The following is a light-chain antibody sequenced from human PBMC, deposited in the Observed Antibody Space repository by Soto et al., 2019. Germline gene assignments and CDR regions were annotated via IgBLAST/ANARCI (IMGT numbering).Light chain of an antibody. V-gene: IGKV1-5*03. J-gene: IGKJ2*01. CDR1: QSIGSW. Sequence: DNQMTQSPSTLSASVGDRVTITCRASQSIGSWLAWYKQTPGEAPKLLIYKASSLESGVPSRFSGSGSGTEFTLTISSLQPDDFATYYCQQYNTYPYTFGQGTKLDIK. CDR2: KAS. CDR3: QQYNTYPYT.